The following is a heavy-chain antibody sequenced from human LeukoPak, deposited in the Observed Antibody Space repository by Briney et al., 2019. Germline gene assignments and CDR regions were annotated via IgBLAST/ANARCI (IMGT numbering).Heavy chain of an antibody. J-gene: IGHJ4*02. D-gene: IGHD3-9*01. CDR1: GYTFTSCG. CDR3: ARDFYDILTGHIAPDY. CDR2: VSAYNGNT. V-gene: IGHV1-18*01. Sequence: GAAVKVSFKCSGYTFTSCGISWVRQAPGQGLEWMGWVSAYNGNTNYAQKLQGRVTMTTDTSTSTAYMELRSLRSDDTAVYYCARDFYDILTGHIAPDYWGQGTLVTVSS.